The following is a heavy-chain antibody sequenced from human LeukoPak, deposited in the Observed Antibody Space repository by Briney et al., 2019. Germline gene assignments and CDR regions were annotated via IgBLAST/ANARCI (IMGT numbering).Heavy chain of an antibody. V-gene: IGHV3-30*02. CDR1: GCTFSFYG. CDR2: IQYDGSFK. D-gene: IGHD2-2*02. CDR3: AKTSDQLLYSKFDF. J-gene: IGHJ4*02. Sequence: GGSLRLSCATSGCTFSFYGMHWVRQAPGKGLEWVAFIQYDGSFKFYADSVQGRFSISRDNSKNTLFLQMNSLRADDTAVYYSAKTSDQLLYSKFDFWGQGTLVTVSS.